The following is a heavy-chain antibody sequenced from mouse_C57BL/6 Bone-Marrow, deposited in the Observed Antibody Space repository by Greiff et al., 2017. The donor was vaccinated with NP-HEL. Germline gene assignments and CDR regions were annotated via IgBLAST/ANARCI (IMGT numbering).Heavy chain of an antibody. CDR2: IYPGDGGT. Sequence: QVQLQQSGPELVKPGASVKISCKASGYAFSSSWMNWVKQRPGQGLEWIGGIYPGDGGTNYNGKFKGKATLTADKSSSTAYMQLSSLTSEDSAVYFCAKGGVDYWGQGTTLTVSS. CDR1: GYAFSSSW. V-gene: IGHV1-82*01. J-gene: IGHJ2*01. CDR3: AKGGVDY.